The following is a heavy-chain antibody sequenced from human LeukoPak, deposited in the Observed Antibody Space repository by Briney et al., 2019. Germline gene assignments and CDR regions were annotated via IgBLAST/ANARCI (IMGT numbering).Heavy chain of an antibody. V-gene: IGHV3-66*01. CDR2: IYSCGST. Sequence: GGSLRLSCAASGFTFSSYAMSWVRQAPGKGLEWVSVIYSCGSTYYADSVKGRFTISRDNSKNTLYLQMNSLRVEDTAVYYCARRWSFDHWGQGTLVTVSS. CDR1: GFTFSSYA. D-gene: IGHD6-13*01. CDR3: ARRWSFDH. J-gene: IGHJ4*02.